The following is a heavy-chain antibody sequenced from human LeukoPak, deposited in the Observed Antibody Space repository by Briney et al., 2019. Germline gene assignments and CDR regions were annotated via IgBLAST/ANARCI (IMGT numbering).Heavy chain of an antibody. CDR2: ISSSSYT. CDR1: GFTFSDYY. CDR3: ARTRGGFYWGYYYYYGMDV. J-gene: IGHJ6*02. D-gene: IGHD7-27*01. V-gene: IGHV3-11*06. Sequence: PGGSLRLSCAASGFTFSDYYMSWIRQAPGKGLEWVSYISSSSYTNYADSVKGRFTISRDNAKNSLYLQMNSLRAEDTAVYYCARTRGGFYWGYYYYYGMDVWGQGTTVTVSS.